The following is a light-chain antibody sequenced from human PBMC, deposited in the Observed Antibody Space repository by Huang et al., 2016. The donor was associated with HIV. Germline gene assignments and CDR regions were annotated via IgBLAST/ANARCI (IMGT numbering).Light chain of an antibody. CDR2: AAS. Sequence: IQMTQSPSSLSASVGNIVTITCRASESISIYLSWYQQKPGKAPKLLIYAASSLQSGVPSRFSGSGAGTEFTLTISSVQPEDFATYYCQQSHSTPWTFGQGTKVEIK. CDR1: ESISIY. V-gene: IGKV1-39*01. CDR3: QQSHSTPWT. J-gene: IGKJ1*01.